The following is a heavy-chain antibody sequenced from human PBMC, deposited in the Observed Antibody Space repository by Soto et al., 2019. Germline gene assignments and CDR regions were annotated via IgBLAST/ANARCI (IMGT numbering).Heavy chain of an antibody. CDR1: GFMFRDYT. V-gene: IGHV3-23*01. Sequence: VQLLESGGGFVQPGGSLRLSCVVSGFMFRDYTMGWVRQAPGKGLEWVSATTATGGSTFYADSVKGRFTISRDNSINTLYLQMNTLRVEDSAVYSCAKRSIITGGALDMWGQGTMVTVSS. CDR3: AKRSIITGGALDM. D-gene: IGHD3-16*01. CDR2: TTATGGST. J-gene: IGHJ3*02.